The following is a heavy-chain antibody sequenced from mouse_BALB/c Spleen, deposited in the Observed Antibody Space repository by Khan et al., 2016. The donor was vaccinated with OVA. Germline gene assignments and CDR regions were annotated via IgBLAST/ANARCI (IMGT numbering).Heavy chain of an antibody. D-gene: IGHD2-14*01. V-gene: IGHV1-4*01. J-gene: IGHJ4*01. Sequence: VQLQQSGAELARPGASVKMSCKASGYTFTSHTMTWVKQRPGQGLEWIGYINPSSGSTQSNQKFNAKATLTADISSRTAYMHLSSLTSDDSAVYYCARRTTEYALDYWGQGTSVTVSS. CDR1: GYTFTSHT. CDR2: INPSSGST. CDR3: ARRTTEYALDY.